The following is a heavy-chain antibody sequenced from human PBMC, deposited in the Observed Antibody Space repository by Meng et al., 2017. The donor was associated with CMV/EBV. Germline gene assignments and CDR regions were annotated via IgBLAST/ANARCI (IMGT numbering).Heavy chain of an antibody. CDR1: GFTFSDYY. CDR2: ISSSGSTI. V-gene: IGHV3-11*01. D-gene: IGHD3-9*01. CDR3: ARERGTTDILTGSGLYYGMDV. Sequence: SCAASGFTFSDYYMSWIRQAPGKGLEWVSYISSSGSTIYYADSVKGRFTISRDNAKNSLYLQMNSLRAEDTAVYYCARERGTTDILTGSGLYYGMDVWGQGTTVTVSS. J-gene: IGHJ6*02.